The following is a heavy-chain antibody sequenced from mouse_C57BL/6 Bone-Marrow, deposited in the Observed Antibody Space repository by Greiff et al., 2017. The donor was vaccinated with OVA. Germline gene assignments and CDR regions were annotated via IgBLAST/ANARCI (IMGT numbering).Heavy chain of an antibody. D-gene: IGHD2-2*01. CDR3: ARNSMVTTGDYYAMDY. J-gene: IGHJ4*01. CDR2: IWSGGST. V-gene: IGHV2-2*01. Sequence: VQLQQSGPGLVQPSQSLSITCTVSGFSLTSYGVHWVRQSPGKGLEWLGVIWSGGSTDYNAAFISRLSISKDNSKSQVFFKMNRLQADDTAIYYCARNSMVTTGDYYAMDYWGQGTSVTVSS. CDR1: GFSLTSYG.